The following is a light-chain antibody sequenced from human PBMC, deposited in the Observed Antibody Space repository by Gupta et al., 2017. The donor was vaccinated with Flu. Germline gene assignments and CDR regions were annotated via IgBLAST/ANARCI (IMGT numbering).Light chain of an antibody. Sequence: QSILMQPASVSAAPGQKVSISCSGSNFNIGKNYVSWYQHFPGMAPKLLIYDDDQRPSGIPDRFAGSNAGTSATRDIIGLQTGDVADYYGGVWDSSLNVLRFGGGTELTVL. J-gene: IGLJ2*01. CDR2: DDD. CDR3: GVWDSSLNVLR. V-gene: IGLV1-51*01. CDR1: NFNIGKNY.